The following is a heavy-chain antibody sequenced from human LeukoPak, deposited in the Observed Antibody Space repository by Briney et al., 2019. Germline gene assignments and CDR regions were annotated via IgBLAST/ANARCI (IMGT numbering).Heavy chain of an antibody. V-gene: IGHV3-21*01. Sequence: GGSLRLSCAASGFTFSSYSMNWVRQAPGKGLEWVSSISSSSRYIYYADSVKGRFTISRDNAKNSLYLQMNSLRAEETAVYYCAVTPYYDILTAEGWGQGTLVTVSS. D-gene: IGHD3-9*01. J-gene: IGHJ1*01. CDR2: ISSSSRYI. CDR1: GFTFSSYS. CDR3: AVTPYYDILTAEG.